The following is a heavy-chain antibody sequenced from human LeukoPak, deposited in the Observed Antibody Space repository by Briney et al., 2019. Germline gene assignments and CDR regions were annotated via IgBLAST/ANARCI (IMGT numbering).Heavy chain of an antibody. CDR2: IYWNDDE. J-gene: IGHJ4*02. CDR1: GLSLSTSGVS. D-gene: IGHD5-24*01. V-gene: IGHV2-5*01. Sequence: SGPTLVNPTQTLTLTCTFSGLSLSTSGVSVGWIRQPPGKALEWLALIYWNDDERYSPSLKSRLTITKDTSKNQVVLTMTNMDPVDTATYFCAHRHHIPGDGYNYDFDYWGQGTLVTVSS. CDR3: AHRHHIPGDGYNYDFDY.